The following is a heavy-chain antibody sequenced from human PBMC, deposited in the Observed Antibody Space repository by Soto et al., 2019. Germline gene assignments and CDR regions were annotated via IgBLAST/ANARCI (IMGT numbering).Heavy chain of an antibody. J-gene: IGHJ3*02. D-gene: IGHD3-22*01. CDR2: IIPIFGTA. CDR1: GGTFSSYA. V-gene: IGHV1-69*13. CDR3: ARMYYYDSSGYYYAPDAFDI. Sequence: GASVKVSCKASGGTFSSYAISWVRQAPGQGLEWMGGIIPIFGTANYAQKFQGRVTITADESTSTAYMELSSLRSEDTAVYYCARMYYYDSSGYYYAPDAFDIWGQGTMVTVS.